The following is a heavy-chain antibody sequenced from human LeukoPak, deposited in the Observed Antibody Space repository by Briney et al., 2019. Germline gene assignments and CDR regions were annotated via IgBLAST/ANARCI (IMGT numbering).Heavy chain of an antibody. V-gene: IGHV1-46*01. CDR1: GYTFTSNY. CDR2: IYPRDGST. CDR3: ARDKGGFDY. Sequence: ASLKVSCKASGYTFTSNYIHWVRQAPGQGLEWMGMIYPRDGSTSYAQKFQGRVTVTRDTSTSTVHMELSGLRSEDTAVYYCARDKGGFDYWGQGTLVTVSS. J-gene: IGHJ4*02.